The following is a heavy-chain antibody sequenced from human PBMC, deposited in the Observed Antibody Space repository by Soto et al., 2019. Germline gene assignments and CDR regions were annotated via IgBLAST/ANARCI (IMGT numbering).Heavy chain of an antibody. CDR2: IYHSGNT. J-gene: IGHJ3*01. Sequence: SETLSLTCAVSGGSISSNNWWSWVRQPPGKGLEWIGEIYHSGNTNYNPSLKSRVTLSVDKSKNEFSLKLGSVTAADTAMYYCARAGDYPLTGAFDVWGQGTMVTVS. CDR1: GGSISSNNW. D-gene: IGHD4-17*01. CDR3: ARAGDYPLTGAFDV. V-gene: IGHV4-4*02.